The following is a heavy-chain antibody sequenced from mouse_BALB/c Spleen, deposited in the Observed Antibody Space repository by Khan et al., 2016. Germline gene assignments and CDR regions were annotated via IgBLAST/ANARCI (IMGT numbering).Heavy chain of an antibody. CDR1: GFSIIAYG. J-gene: IGHJ4*01. CDR3: ARDGWGYYAMDY. D-gene: IGHD2-2*01. CDR2: IWGGGST. Sequence: QVQLKESGPGLVAPSQSLSITCTVSGFSIIAYGVNWVRQPPGKGLEWLGMIWGGGSTDYNSALKSRLNITKDNPKSQGFLKMNSLQTDDTAKYYCARDGWGYYAMDYWGQGTSVTVSS. V-gene: IGHV2-6-7*01.